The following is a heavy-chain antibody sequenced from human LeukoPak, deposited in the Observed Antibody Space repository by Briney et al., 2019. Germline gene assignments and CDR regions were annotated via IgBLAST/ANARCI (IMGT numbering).Heavy chain of an antibody. Sequence: GGSLILSCVASGFTVSSYYMIWVRQAPGKGLERVSVIYGDGRIRYADSVRGRFTISRDNSRNTLYLQMNNLRVEDTAVYYCARGRGLGVVSPYFDYWGQGTLLTVS. CDR3: ARGRGLGVVSPYFDY. CDR2: IYGDGRI. CDR1: GFTVSSYY. J-gene: IGHJ4*02. D-gene: IGHD3-3*01. V-gene: IGHV3-53*01.